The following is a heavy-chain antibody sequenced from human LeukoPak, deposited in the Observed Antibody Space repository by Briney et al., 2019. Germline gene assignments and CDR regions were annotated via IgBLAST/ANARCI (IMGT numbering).Heavy chain of an antibody. V-gene: IGHV3-21*01. J-gene: IGHJ3*02. CDR1: GFTFSSYS. D-gene: IGHD3-22*01. CDR3: ARDRRAGYDSSGYYEIDAFYI. Sequence: KSGGSLRLSCAASGFTFSSYSMNWVRQAPGKWLEWVSSISSISSYIYYADSVKGRFTISRDNAKNSLYLQMNSLSAEDTAVYYCARDRRAGYDSSGYYEIDAFYIWGQGTMVTVSS. CDR2: ISSISSYI.